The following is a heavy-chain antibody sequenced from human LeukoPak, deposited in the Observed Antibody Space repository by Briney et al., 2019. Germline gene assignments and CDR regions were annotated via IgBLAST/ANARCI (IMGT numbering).Heavy chain of an antibody. Sequence: PGGSLRLSCAASGFTFSSYAMSWVRQAPGKGLEWVSAISGSGGSTYYADSVKGRFTISRDNSKNTLYLQMNSLRAEDTAVYYCAKALSYGDYIIRYYYYGMDVWGQGTTVTVSS. CDR1: GFTFSSYA. CDR3: AKALSYGDYIIRYYYYGMDV. J-gene: IGHJ6*02. D-gene: IGHD4-17*01. CDR2: ISGSGGST. V-gene: IGHV3-23*01.